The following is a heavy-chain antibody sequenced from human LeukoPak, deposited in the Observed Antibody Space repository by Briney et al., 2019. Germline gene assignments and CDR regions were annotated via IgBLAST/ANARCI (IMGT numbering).Heavy chain of an antibody. Sequence: ASVKVSCKAFGYTFTSNYMHWVRQAPGQGPEWMGVISPSGGSTTYAQKFQGRVTLTRDMSTSTDYLELSSLRSEDTAVYYCARQFPDSGSYYVFDYWGQGTLVTVSS. J-gene: IGHJ4*02. CDR3: ARQFPDSGSYYVFDY. CDR2: ISPSGGST. V-gene: IGHV1-46*01. D-gene: IGHD1-26*01. CDR1: GYTFTSNY.